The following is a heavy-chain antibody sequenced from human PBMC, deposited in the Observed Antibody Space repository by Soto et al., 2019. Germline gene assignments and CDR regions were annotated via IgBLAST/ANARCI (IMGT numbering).Heavy chain of an antibody. CDR2: ISGSGGST. CDR3: AKDDYGGNSNWFDP. CDR1: GFTLCSYS. Sequence: GGGPRLSCAAPGFTLCSYSLSLGRPAPGKGLEWVSAISGSGGSTYYADSVKGRFTISRDNSKNTLYLQMNSLRAEDTAVYYCAKDDYGGNSNWFDPWGQGTLVTVSS. D-gene: IGHD4-17*01. V-gene: IGHV3-23*01. J-gene: IGHJ5*02.